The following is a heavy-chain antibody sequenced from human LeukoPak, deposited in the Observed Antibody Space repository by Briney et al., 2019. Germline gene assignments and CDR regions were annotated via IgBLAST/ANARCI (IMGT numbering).Heavy chain of an antibody. CDR3: ASGSGGTIDY. CDR1: GFTFSSYA. CDR2: ISGSGGST. Sequence: GGSLRLSCAASGFTFSSYAMSWVRQAPGKGLEWVSAISGSGGSTYYADSVKGRFTISRDNAKNSLYLQMNSLRAEDTAVYYCASGSGGTIDYWGQGTLVTVSS. D-gene: IGHD2-15*01. V-gene: IGHV3-23*01. J-gene: IGHJ4*02.